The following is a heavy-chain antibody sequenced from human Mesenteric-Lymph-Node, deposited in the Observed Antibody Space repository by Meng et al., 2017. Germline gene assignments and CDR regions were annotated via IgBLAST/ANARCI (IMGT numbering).Heavy chain of an antibody. CDR3: ARYGEYYYGSGSYHY. Sequence: QVQLGQSGAEVKKPGASVKVSCKASGYTFTSYGISWVRQAPGQGLEWMGWISAYNGNTNYAQKLQGRVTMTRNTSISTAYMELSSLRSEDTAVYYCARYGEYYYGSGSYHYWGQGTLVTVSS. J-gene: IGHJ4*02. CDR2: ISAYNGNT. V-gene: IGHV1-18*01. CDR1: GYTFTSYG. D-gene: IGHD3-10*01.